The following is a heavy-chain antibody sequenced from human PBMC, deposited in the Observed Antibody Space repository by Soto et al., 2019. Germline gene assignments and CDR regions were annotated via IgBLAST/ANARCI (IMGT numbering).Heavy chain of an antibody. CDR1: GFTPSSSD. Sequence: EVQLLESGGGFIQPGGSLRLSCAASGFTPSSSDMSWVRQGPGKGLEWVSTIDGAGRITYYADSVKGRFTISRDNSKNTLYLQMESLGADDTAVDYCGKNSGWFHSWGQGALVTVSS. CDR3: GKNSGWFHS. D-gene: IGHD3-10*01. CDR2: IDGAGRIT. J-gene: IGHJ5*01. V-gene: IGHV3-23*01.